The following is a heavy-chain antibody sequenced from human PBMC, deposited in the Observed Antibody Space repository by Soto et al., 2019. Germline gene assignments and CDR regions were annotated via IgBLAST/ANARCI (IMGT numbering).Heavy chain of an antibody. CDR1: GYTLTSYG. CDR2: ISAYNGNT. D-gene: IGHD3-3*01. CDR3: ARNLRFLEWLFTLDY. Sequence: QVQLVQSGAEVKKPGASVTVSCKASGYTLTSYGISWVRQAPGQGLEWMGWISAYNGNTNYAQKLQGRVTMTTDTSTSTAYMELRSLRSDDTAVYYCARNLRFLEWLFTLDYWGQGTLVTVSS. J-gene: IGHJ4*02. V-gene: IGHV1-18*04.